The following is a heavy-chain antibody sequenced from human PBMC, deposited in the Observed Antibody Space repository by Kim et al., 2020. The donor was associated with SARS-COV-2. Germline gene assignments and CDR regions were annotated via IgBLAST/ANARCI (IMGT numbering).Heavy chain of an antibody. CDR1: GFTVSSNY. J-gene: IGHJ4*02. CDR2: IYSGGST. Sequence: GGSLRLSCAASGFTVSSNYMSWVRQAPGKGLEWVSVIYSGGSTYYADSVKGRFTISRDNSKNTLYLQMNSLRAEDTAVYYCARVQGGYSYGSDWGQGTLVTVSS. V-gene: IGHV3-66*01. CDR3: ARVQGGYSYGSD. D-gene: IGHD5-18*01.